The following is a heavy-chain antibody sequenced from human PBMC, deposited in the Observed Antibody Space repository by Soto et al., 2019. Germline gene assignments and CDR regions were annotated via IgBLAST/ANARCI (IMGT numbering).Heavy chain of an antibody. CDR1: GGSISSSSYY. V-gene: IGHV4-39*02. Sequence: PSETLSLTCTVSGGSISSSSYYWGWIRQPPGKGLEWIGSIYYSGSTYYNPSLQSRVTISVDTSKNQFSLKLSSVTAADTAVYYCARDYGGNSEGFNAFDIWGQGTMVTVSS. J-gene: IGHJ3*02. CDR3: ARDYGGNSEGFNAFDI. CDR2: IYYSGST. D-gene: IGHD4-17*01.